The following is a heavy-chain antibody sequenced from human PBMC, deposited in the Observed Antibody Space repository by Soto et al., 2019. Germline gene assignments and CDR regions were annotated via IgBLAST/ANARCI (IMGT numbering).Heavy chain of an antibody. CDR2: IYYSGSA. CDR3: ARWTYCGGDCYWLDF. J-gene: IGHJ4*02. V-gene: IGHV4-59*01. Sequence: LETLSLTCTISGGSSSGFYWGWIRQPPGKGLEWIGNIYYSGSANYDPSLRSRVTISLNTSKNQFSLNLNSVTAADTAIYYCARWTYCGGDCYWLDFWGQGTLVTVSS. CDR1: GGSSSGFY. D-gene: IGHD2-21*02.